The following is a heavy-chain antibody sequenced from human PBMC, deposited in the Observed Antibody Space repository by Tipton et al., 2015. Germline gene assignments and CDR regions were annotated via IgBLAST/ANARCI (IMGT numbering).Heavy chain of an antibody. D-gene: IGHD5-12*01. CDR3: ANGGDYSGTYAFDI. V-gene: IGHV3-48*02. CDR1: GFTFSSYS. CDR2: ISSSSSTI. J-gene: IGHJ3*02. Sequence: SLRLSCAASGFTFSSYSMNWVRQAPGKGLEWVSYISSSSSTIYYADSVKGRFTISRDNAKNSLYLQMNSLRDEDTAVYYCANGGDYSGTYAFDIWGQGTMVTVSS.